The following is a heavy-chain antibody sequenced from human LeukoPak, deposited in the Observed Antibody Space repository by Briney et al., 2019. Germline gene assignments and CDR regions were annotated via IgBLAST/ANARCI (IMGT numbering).Heavy chain of an antibody. D-gene: IGHD3-10*01. V-gene: IGHV4-59*01. CDR3: ARGELRQSFETTYSYYYRYYYMDV. J-gene: IGHJ6*03. CDR2: VFDSGST. CDR1: GRSISDYY. Sequence: PSETLSLTCTVPGRSISDYYWIWFRQSPGKGLEWIAYVFDSGSTNYNPSFKGRLTISADTSKNQFSLHLTSVTAADTAVYYCARGELRQSFETTYSYYYRYYYMDVWGKGTTVTVSS.